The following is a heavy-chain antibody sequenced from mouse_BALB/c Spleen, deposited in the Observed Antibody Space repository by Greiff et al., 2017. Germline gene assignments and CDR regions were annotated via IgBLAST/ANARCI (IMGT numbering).Heavy chain of an antibody. J-gene: IGHJ4*01. Sequence: QVQLQQSGPGLVQPSQSLSITCTVSGFSLTSYGVHWVRQSPGKGLEWLGVIWIGGSTDYNAAFISRLSISKDNPKSQVFFKMNSLQADDTAIYYCAINGGRGNYDAMDYWGQGTSVTVSS. CDR1: GFSLTSYG. CDR3: AINGGRGNYDAMDY. D-gene: IGHD2-1*01. V-gene: IGHV2-4-1*01. CDR2: IWIGGST.